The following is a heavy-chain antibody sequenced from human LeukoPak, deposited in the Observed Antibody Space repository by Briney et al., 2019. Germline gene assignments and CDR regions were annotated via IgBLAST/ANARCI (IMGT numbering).Heavy chain of an antibody. Sequence: ASVKVSCKASGFTFTSSAMQWVRQARGQRLEWIGWIVVGSGNTNYAQKFQERVTITRDMSTSTAYMELSSLRSEDTAVYYCAREALRWGEWLPGYYFDYWGQGTLVTVSS. D-gene: IGHD3-3*01. CDR2: IVVGSGNT. J-gene: IGHJ4*02. V-gene: IGHV1-58*02. CDR1: GFTFTSSA. CDR3: AREALRWGEWLPGYYFDY.